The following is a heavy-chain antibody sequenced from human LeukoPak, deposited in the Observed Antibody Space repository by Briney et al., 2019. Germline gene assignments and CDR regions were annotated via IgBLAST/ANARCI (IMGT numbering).Heavy chain of an antibody. V-gene: IGHV4-59*01. CDR3: AREGSYSSFDY. J-gene: IGHJ4*02. D-gene: IGHD3-10*01. Sequence: SETLSLTCTVSGGSISSYYWSWIRQPPGKGLEWIGYIYYSGSTNYNPTLKSRVTISVDTSKNQFSLKLGSVTAADTAVYYCAREGSYSSFDYWGQGTLVTVSS. CDR2: IYYSGST. CDR1: GGSISSYY.